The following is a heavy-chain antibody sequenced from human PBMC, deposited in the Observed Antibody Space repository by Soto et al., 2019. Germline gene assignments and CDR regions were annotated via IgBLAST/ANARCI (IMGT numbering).Heavy chain of an antibody. V-gene: IGHV1-69*01. J-gene: IGHJ6*02. CDR3: VFGDCTSTSCSYYFYGLDV. CDR1: GGSFRRYA. Sequence: QVQLGQSGAEVKKPGSSVKVSCKASGGSFRRYAISWVRQAPGQGLEWMGGILPIFGSPSHAQKFQGRATITADESTSTAYLELTSLTSEDTAMYYCVFGDCTSTSCSYYFYGLDVWGQGTTVTVSS. CDR2: ILPIFGSP. D-gene: IGHD2-2*01.